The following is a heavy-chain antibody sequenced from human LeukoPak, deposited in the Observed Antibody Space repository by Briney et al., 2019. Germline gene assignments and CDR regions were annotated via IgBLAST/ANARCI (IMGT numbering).Heavy chain of an antibody. CDR1: KFTFSSYD. CDR3: AKFATQQWLQGR. CDR2: ISGSGGST. J-gene: IGHJ4*02. V-gene: IGHV3-23*01. D-gene: IGHD6-19*01. Sequence: GGSLRLSCAASKFTFSSYDMSWVRQAPGKGLEWVSAISGSGGSTYYADSVKGRFTISRDNSKNTLYLQMNSLRAEDTAVYYCAKFATQQWLQGRWGQGTLVTVSS.